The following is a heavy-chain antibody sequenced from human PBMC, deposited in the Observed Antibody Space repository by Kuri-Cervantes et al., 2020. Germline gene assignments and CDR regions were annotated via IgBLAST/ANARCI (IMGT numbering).Heavy chain of an antibody. V-gene: IGHV3-30*18. J-gene: IGHJ6*02. CDR2: ISYDGSNK. Sequence: SLKIYCAASGCTFSSYGIHWVRQDPGKGLEWVAVISYDGSNKYYADSVKGRFTISRDNSKNTLYLQMNSLRAEDTAVYYCAKDSIRSKGQLVLWGTSYCYYYGMDVRGQGTTVTVSS. CDR3: AKDSIRSKGQLVLWGTSYCYYYGMDV. CDR1: GCTFSSYG. D-gene: IGHD6-6*01.